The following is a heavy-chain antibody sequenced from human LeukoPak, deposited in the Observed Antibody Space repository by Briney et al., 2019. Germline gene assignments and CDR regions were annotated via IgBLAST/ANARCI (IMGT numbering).Heavy chain of an antibody. D-gene: IGHD3-22*01. J-gene: IGHJ4*02. CDR1: GGSISSGGYS. V-gene: IGHV4-30-2*01. CDR3: ARGRGYYDSSGHLGLFDY. Sequence: PSETLSLTCAVSGGSISSGGYSWSWIRQPPGKGLEWIGYIYHSGSTYYNPSLKSRVTISVDRSKNQFSLKLSSVTAADTAVYYCARGRGYYDSSGHLGLFDYWGQGTLVTVSS. CDR2: IYHSGST.